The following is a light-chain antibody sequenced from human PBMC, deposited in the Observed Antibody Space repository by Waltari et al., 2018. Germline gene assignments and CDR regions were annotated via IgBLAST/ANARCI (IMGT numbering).Light chain of an antibody. J-gene: IGLJ1*01. CDR3: SSYRSSVIYV. Sequence: QSALTQPASVSGSPGQSITISCTGTSSDIGTYNYVSWYQQPPGQAPKLMIYDVNKRPSGVSSRFSGSKSGNTASLTISGLQSEDEAEYYCSSYRSSVIYVFGTGTKVTVL. CDR1: SSDIGTYNY. CDR2: DVN. V-gene: IGLV2-14*01.